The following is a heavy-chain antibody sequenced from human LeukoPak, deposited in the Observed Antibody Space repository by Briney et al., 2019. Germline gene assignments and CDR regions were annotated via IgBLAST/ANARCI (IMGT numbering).Heavy chain of an antibody. Sequence: PGGSLRLSCAASGFTFSSYGMHWVRQAPGKGLEWVAVISYDGSNKYYADSVKGRFTISRDNSKNTLFLQMNRLRAEDTAVYYCAKNAVPSRDWGQGTLVTVSS. D-gene: IGHD2-2*01. J-gene: IGHJ4*02. CDR2: ISYDGSNK. CDR1: GFTFSSYG. CDR3: AKNAVPSRD. V-gene: IGHV3-30*18.